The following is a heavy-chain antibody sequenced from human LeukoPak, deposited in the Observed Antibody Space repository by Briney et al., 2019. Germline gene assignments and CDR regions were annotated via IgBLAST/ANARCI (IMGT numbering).Heavy chain of an antibody. CDR2: ISSSSSTI. J-gene: IGHJ5*02. V-gene: IGHV3-48*01. CDR1: GFTFSSYS. D-gene: IGHD5-12*01. CDR3: AKSYSGYGHPNWFDP. Sequence: PGGSLRLFCAASGFTFSSYSMNWVRQAPGKGLEWVSYISSSSSTIYYADSVKGRFTISRDNAKNSLYLQMNSLRAEDTAVYYCAKSYSGYGHPNWFDPWGQGTLVTVSS.